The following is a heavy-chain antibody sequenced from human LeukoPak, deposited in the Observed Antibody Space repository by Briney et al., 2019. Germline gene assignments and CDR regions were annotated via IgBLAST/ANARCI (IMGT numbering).Heavy chain of an antibody. CDR2: ISTSGSSI. CDR1: GFTFSSYA. V-gene: IGHV3-48*03. D-gene: IGHD3-10*02. J-gene: IGHJ6*04. Sequence: GGSLRLSCAASGFTFSSYAMSWVRQAPGKGLEWVSYISTSGSSIYYADSVKGRFTISRDNAKNSLYLQMNSLRAEDTAVYYCAELGITMIGGVWGKGTTVTISS. CDR3: AELGITMIGGV.